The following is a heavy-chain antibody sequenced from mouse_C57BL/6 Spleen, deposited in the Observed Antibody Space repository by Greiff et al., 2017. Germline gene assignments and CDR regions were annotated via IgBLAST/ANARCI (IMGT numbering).Heavy chain of an antibody. Sequence: QVQLQQSGPELVKPGASVKISCKASGYAFSSSWMNWVKQRPGKGLEWIGRIYPGDGDTNYNGKFKGKAKLTADKSSSTAYMQLSSLTSEDSAVYFCASDGKGYFDVWGTGTTVTVSS. V-gene: IGHV1-82*01. CDR2: IYPGDGDT. J-gene: IGHJ1*03. CDR1: GYAFSSSW. CDR3: ASDGKGYFDV. D-gene: IGHD2-1*01.